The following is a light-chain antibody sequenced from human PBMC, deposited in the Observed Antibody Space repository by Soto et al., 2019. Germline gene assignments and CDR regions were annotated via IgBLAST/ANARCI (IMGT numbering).Light chain of an antibody. V-gene: IGKV3-11*01. J-gene: IGKJ5*01. Sequence: EIVLTQSPATLSLSPGERATLSCRASQSVSSYLAWYQQKPGQAPRLLVYDASNRATGIPDRFSGSGSGTDFTLTISRLEPEDLAVYYCQQRSNWPPITVGQGTRLEI. CDR2: DAS. CDR1: QSVSSY. CDR3: QQRSNWPPIT.